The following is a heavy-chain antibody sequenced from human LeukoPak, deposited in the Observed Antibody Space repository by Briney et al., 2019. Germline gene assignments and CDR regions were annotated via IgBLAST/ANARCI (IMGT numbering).Heavy chain of an antibody. Sequence: SETLSLTCAVYGGSFSGYYWNWIRQPPGKGLEWIGEINHSGSTNYNPSLKSRVTISVDTSKNQFSLKLSSVTAADTAVYYCARYYYDSSGYFHFDYWGQGTLVTVSS. D-gene: IGHD3-22*01. J-gene: IGHJ4*02. CDR1: GGSFSGYY. V-gene: IGHV4-34*01. CDR2: INHSGST. CDR3: ARYYYDSSGYFHFDY.